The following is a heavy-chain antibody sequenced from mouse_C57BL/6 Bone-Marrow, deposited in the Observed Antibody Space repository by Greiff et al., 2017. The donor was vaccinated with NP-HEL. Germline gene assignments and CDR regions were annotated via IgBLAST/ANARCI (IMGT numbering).Heavy chain of an antibody. CDR3: VLWYPGYFDV. J-gene: IGHJ1*03. CDR1: GFSFNTYA. Sequence: DVKLVESGGGLVQPKGSLKLSCAASGFSFNTYAMNWVRQAPGKGLEWVARIRSKSNNYATYYADSVKDRFTISRDDSESMLYLQMNNLKTEDTAMYYCVLWYPGYFDVWGTGTTVTVSS. V-gene: IGHV10-1*01. CDR2: IRSKSNNYAT. D-gene: IGHD2-1*01.